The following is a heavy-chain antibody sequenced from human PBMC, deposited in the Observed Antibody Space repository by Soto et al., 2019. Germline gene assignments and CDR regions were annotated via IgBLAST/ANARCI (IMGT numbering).Heavy chain of an antibody. CDR3: VGGQYDFDY. J-gene: IGHJ4*02. D-gene: IGHD3-10*01. CDR1: GFPFTSYG. CDR2: ISYDGSNK. V-gene: IGHV3-30*03. Sequence: QVQLVESGGGVVQPGRSLRLSCVASGFPFTSYGMHWVREAPGKGLEWVAVISYDGSNKYYADSVKGRFTISRDNSKNTLYLQMNSLRPEDTALYYCVGGQYDFDYRGQGTLVTVS.